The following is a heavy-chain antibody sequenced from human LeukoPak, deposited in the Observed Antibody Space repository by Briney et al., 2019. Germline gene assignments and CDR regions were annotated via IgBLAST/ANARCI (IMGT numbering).Heavy chain of an antibody. CDR2: INGGGSPI. Sequence: GGSLRLSCAASGFTFSRDSMNWVRQAPGKGLEWVSYINGGGSPIYYADSVRGRFTISRDNAKSSLYLQMNSLRAEDTALYYCARMAYCSSTSCSSFDPWGQGTLVTVSS. V-gene: IGHV3-48*01. D-gene: IGHD2-2*01. J-gene: IGHJ5*02. CDR1: GFTFSRDS. CDR3: ARMAYCSSTSCSSFDP.